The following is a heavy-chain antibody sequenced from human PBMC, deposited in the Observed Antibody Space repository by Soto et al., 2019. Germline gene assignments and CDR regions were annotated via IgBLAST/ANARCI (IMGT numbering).Heavy chain of an antibody. J-gene: IGHJ4*02. V-gene: IGHV4-31*03. Sequence: QVQLQESGPGLVKPSQTLSLSCTVSGGSISSGGYYWSWIRQHPGKGLEGIGYIYYSGSTYYNPSLKSRVHISVDTSKNQCSLKLSSVTAADTAVYYCARESKDDFWSGYYWYWGQGTLVTVSS. CDR1: GGSISSGGYY. D-gene: IGHD3-3*01. CDR2: IYYSGST. CDR3: ARESKDDFWSGYYWY.